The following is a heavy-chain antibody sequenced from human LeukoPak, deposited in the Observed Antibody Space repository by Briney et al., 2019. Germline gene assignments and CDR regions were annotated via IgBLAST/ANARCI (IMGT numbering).Heavy chain of an antibody. CDR1: GGTFSSYA. V-gene: IGHV1-69*13. D-gene: IGHD6-13*01. J-gene: IGHJ4*02. CDR2: IIPIVGTA. CDR3: ARALGYSSSWEYFDY. Sequence: ASVKVSCTASGGTFSSYAISWVRQAPGQGLEWMGGIIPIVGTAKYAQKFRGRITITADESTSTAYMELSSLRSEDTAVYYCARALGYSSSWEYFDYWGQGTLVTVSS.